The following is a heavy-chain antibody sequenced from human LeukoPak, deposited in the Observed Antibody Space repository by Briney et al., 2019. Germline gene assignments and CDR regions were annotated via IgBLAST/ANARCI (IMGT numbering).Heavy chain of an antibody. J-gene: IGHJ4*02. D-gene: IGHD6-19*01. CDR3: VRGSSGWYGQDY. V-gene: IGHV3-7*01. CDR1: GFTFSSYW. CDR2: IKQDGSEK. Sequence: GGSLRLSCAASGFTFSSYWMSWVRQAPGKGREWVANIKQDGSEKYYVDSVKGGFTISRDNAKNSLYLQMNSLRAEDTAVYYCVRGSSGWYGQDYWGQGTLVTVSS.